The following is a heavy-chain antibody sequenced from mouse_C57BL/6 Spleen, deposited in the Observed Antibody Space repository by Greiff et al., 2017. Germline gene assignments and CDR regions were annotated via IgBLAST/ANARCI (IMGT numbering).Heavy chain of an antibody. J-gene: IGHJ1*03. Sequence: QVQLQQPGAELVKPGASVKLSCKASGYTFTSYWMHWVKQRPGQGLEWIGMIHPNSGSTNYNEKFKSKATLTVDKSSSTAYMQLSSLTSEDSAVYYCACITTVGASDWYFDVWGTGTTVTVSS. V-gene: IGHV1-64*01. D-gene: IGHD1-1*01. CDR2: IHPNSGST. CDR1: GYTFTSYW. CDR3: ACITTVGASDWYFDV.